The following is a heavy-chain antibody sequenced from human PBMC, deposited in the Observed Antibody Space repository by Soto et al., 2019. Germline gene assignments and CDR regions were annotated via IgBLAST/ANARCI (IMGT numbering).Heavy chain of an antibody. CDR3: ARHLGYCSSTSCYGAFDI. Sequence: PGESLKISCKGSGYSFTSYWIGWVRQMPGKGLEWMGIIYPGDSDTRYSPSFQGQVTISADKSISTAYLQWSSLKASDTAMYYCARHLGYCSSTSCYGAFDIWGQGTMVTVSS. CDR1: GYSFTSYW. CDR2: IYPGDSDT. V-gene: IGHV5-51*01. D-gene: IGHD2-2*01. J-gene: IGHJ3*02.